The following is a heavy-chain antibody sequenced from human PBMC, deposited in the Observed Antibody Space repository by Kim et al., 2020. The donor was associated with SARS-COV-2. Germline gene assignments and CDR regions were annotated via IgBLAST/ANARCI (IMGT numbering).Heavy chain of an antibody. V-gene: IGHV4-59*01. CDR1: GGSISSYY. CDR3: ARESPLGYCSSTSCPRGFDP. CDR2: IYYSGST. D-gene: IGHD2-2*01. J-gene: IGHJ5*02. Sequence: SETLSLTCTVSGGSISSYYWSWIRQPPGKGLEWIGYIYYSGSTNYNPSLKSRVTISVDTSKNQFSLKLSSVTAADTAVYYCARESPLGYCSSTSCPRGFDPWGQGTLVTVSS.